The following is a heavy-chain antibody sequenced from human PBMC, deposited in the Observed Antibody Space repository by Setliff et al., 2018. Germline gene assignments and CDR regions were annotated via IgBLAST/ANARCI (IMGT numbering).Heavy chain of an antibody. CDR1: GGTFSSYA. CDR2: MIPLLGVA. CDR3: ARTRGLDV. J-gene: IGHJ6*02. Sequence: GASVKVSCKASGGTFSSYAISWVRQAPGQGLEWMGGMIPLLGVANYAQKFQGRVTITRNTSISTAYMELSSLRSEDTAVYYCARTRGLDVWGQGTTVTVSS. V-gene: IGHV1-69*10.